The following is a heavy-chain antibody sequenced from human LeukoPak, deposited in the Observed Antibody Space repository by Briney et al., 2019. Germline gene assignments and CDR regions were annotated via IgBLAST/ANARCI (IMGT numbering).Heavy chain of an antibody. V-gene: IGHV3-21*01. CDR3: ARAPVGSGWPFDY. J-gene: IGHJ4*02. CDR1: GFTFSSYS. CDR2: ISSSSSYI. D-gene: IGHD6-19*01. Sequence: GGSLRLSCAASGFTFSSYSMIWVRQAPGKGLEWVSSISSSSSYIYYADSVKGRFTISRDNAKNSLYLQMNSLRGEDTAVYYCARAPVGSGWPFDYWGQGTLVTVSS.